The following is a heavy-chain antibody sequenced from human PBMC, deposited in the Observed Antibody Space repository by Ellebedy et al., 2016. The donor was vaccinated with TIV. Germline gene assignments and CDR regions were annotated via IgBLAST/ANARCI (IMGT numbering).Heavy chain of an antibody. V-gene: IGHV4-34*01. J-gene: IGHJ6*02. CDR2: INHSGST. Sequence: SETLSLTXAVYGGSFSGYYWSWIRQPPGKGLEWIGEINHSGSTNYNPSLKSRVTISVDTSKNQFSLKLSSVTAADTAVYYCARGVVYYGSGSYYPVRYYYGMDVWGQGTTVTVSS. CDR1: GGSFSGYY. D-gene: IGHD3-10*01. CDR3: ARGVVYYGSGSYYPVRYYYGMDV.